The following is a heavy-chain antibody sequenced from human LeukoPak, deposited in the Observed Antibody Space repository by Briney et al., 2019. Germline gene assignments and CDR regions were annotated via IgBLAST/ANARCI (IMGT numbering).Heavy chain of an antibody. J-gene: IGHJ4*02. V-gene: IGHV4-59*08. D-gene: IGHD1-14*01. Sequence: PSETLSLTCTVSGGSISSYYWSWIRQPPGKGLEWIGYIYYSGSTNYNPSLKSRVTISVDTSKNQFSLKLSSVTAADTAVYYCARHGHHQNFDYWGQGTLVTVSS. CDR2: IYYSGST. CDR3: ARHGHHQNFDY. CDR1: GGSISSYY.